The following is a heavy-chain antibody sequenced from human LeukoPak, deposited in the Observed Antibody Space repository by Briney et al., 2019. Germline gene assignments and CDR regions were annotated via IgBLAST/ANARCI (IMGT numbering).Heavy chain of an antibody. D-gene: IGHD1-26*01. J-gene: IGHJ4*02. CDR1: GFTFSSYA. CDR2: ISGSGGST. Sequence: QPGGSLRLSCAASGFTFSSYAMSWVRQAPGKGLEWVSAISGSGGSTYYADSVKGRFTISRDNAKNTLSLQMNSLRAEDTAVYYCVRGYSGSFLDSWGQGTLVTVSS. V-gene: IGHV3-23*01. CDR3: VRGYSGSFLDS.